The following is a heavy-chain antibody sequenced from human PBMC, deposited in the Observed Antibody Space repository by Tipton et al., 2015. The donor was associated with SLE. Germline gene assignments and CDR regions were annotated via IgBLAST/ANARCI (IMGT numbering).Heavy chain of an antibody. D-gene: IGHD5-12*01. Sequence: QVQLVQSGAEVKKPGASVKVSCKASGYTLTNYGFNWERQAPGQGLEWMGWIGADNGNTNYALKFQGRVTMTRDKTTSTAYMELRSLRSDDTAIYYCARDESGFKDFFDYWGQGALVTVSS. CDR1: GYTLTNYG. J-gene: IGHJ4*02. V-gene: IGHV1-18*01. CDR3: ARDESGFKDFFDY. CDR2: IGADNGNT.